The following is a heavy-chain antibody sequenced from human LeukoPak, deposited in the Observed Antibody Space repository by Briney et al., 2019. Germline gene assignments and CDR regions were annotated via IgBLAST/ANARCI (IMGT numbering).Heavy chain of an antibody. Sequence: GGSLRLSCAASGFTFDDYTMHWVRQAPGKGLEWVSLISWDGGSTYYADSVKGRFTISRDNSKNSLYLQMNSLRTEDTALYYCAKDYKAATPGDYYYYMDVWGKGTTVTVSS. CDR3: AKDYKAATPGDYYYYMDV. CDR1: GFTFDDYT. V-gene: IGHV3-43*01. CDR2: ISWDGGST. D-gene: IGHD2-15*01. J-gene: IGHJ6*03.